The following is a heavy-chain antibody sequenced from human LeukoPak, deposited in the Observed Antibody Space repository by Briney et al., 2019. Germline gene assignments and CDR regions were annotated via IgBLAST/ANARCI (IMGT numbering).Heavy chain of an antibody. J-gene: IGHJ4*02. D-gene: IGHD3-22*01. CDR1: GGSFSGYY. CDR3: ARAYYYDSSGQTDY. V-gene: IGHV4-34*01. CDR2: INHSGST. Sequence: SETLSLTCAVYGGSFSGYYWSWIRQPPGKGLEWIGEINHSGSTNYNPSLKSRVTISVDTSKNQFSLKLSSVTGADTAVYYCARAYYYDSSGQTDYWGQGTLVSVCS.